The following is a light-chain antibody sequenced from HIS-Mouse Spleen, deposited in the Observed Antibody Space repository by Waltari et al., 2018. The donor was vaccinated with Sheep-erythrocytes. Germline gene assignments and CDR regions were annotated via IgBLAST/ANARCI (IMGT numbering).Light chain of an antibody. J-gene: IGLJ3*02. CDR3: SSYAGSNNWV. V-gene: IGLV2-8*01. CDR2: AVS. CDR1: SRAVGGYNY. Sequence: QSALTQPPSASGSPGQSVTIPCTGTSRAVGGYNYVPRYQQHPAKAPKLMIYAVSKRPSGVPDRFSGSKSGNTASLTVSGLQAEDEADYYCSSYAGSNNWVFGGGTKLTVL.